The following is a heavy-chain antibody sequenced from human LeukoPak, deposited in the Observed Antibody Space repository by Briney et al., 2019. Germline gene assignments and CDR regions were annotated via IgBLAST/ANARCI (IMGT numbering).Heavy chain of an antibody. J-gene: IGHJ4*02. CDR3: VRESRIDYYGGF. CDR2: IKSDGSST. V-gene: IGHV3-74*01. Sequence: GGSLRLSCAASGFTFSSYWMHWVRQVPGKGLVWVSRIKSDGSSTSYADSVKGRFTMSRDNAKNTLYLQMNSLRAEDTAVYYCVRESRIDYYGGFWGQGTLVTVSS. D-gene: IGHD3-10*01. CDR1: GFTFSSYW.